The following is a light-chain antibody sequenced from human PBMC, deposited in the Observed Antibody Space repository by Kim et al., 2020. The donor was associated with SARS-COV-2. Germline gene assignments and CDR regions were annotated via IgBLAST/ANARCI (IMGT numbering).Light chain of an antibody. V-gene: IGLV1-51*01. CDR3: ATWDSRLSVVL. CDR2: DND. CDR1: RSNIGNNY. Sequence: QLVLTQPPSVSATSGQKVTISCAGSRSNIGNNYVSWYQQLPGTAPKLLIYDNDKRPSGIPDRFSGSKSATSATLGITGLQTGDEADYYCATWDSRLSVVLFGGGTQLTVL. J-gene: IGLJ2*01.